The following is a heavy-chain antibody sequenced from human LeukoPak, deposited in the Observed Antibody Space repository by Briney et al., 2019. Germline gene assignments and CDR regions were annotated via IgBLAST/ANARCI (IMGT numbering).Heavy chain of an antibody. J-gene: IGHJ4*02. CDR2: IRYDGSNK. CDR3: AKEIVVVPAAIWVGFDY. Sequence: GGSLRLSCAASGFTFSSYGMHWVRQAPGKGLEWVAFIRYDGSNKYYADSVKGRFTTSRDNSKNTLYLQMNSLRAEDTAVYYCAKEIVVVPAAIWVGFDYWGRGTLVTVSS. V-gene: IGHV3-30*02. CDR1: GFTFSSYG. D-gene: IGHD2-2*02.